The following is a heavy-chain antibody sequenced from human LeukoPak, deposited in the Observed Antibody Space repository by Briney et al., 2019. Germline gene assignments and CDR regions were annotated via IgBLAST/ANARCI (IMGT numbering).Heavy chain of an antibody. CDR3: ARQVDHNYYDSTLGAFDI. D-gene: IGHD3-22*01. Sequence: SETLSLTCTVSGGSISSYYWSWIRQPAGKGLEWIGRIYTSGSTNYNPSLKSRVTMSVDTSKNQFSLKLSSVTAADTVVYYCARQVDHNYYDSTLGAFDIWGQGTMVTVSS. J-gene: IGHJ3*02. CDR1: GGSISSYY. V-gene: IGHV4-4*07. CDR2: IYTSGST.